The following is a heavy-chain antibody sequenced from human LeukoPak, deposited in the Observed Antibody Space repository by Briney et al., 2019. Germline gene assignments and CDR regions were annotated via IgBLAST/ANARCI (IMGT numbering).Heavy chain of an antibody. D-gene: IGHD5-24*01. CDR1: GYTFTSYD. CDR3: AREDGP. V-gene: IGHV1-2*02. J-gene: IGHJ5*02. Sequence: GASVNVSCKASGYTFTSYDINWVRQATGQGLEWMGWINPNSGGTNYAQKFQGRVTMTRDTSISTAYMELSRLRSDDMAVYYCAREDGPWGQGTLVTVSS. CDR2: INPNSGGT.